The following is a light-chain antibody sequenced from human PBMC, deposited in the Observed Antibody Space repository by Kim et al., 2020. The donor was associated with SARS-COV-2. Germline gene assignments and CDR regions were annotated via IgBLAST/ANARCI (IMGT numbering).Light chain of an antibody. Sequence: GGPVNLTCGSSTGAVTSGHYPYWFQQKPGQAPMILIYDTNNVHSWTPARFSGSLLGSKAALTLSGAQPEEEAEYYCLLSFGTGRVVFGGGTQLTVL. V-gene: IGLV7-46*01. CDR1: TGAVTSGHY. CDR2: DTN. J-gene: IGLJ2*01. CDR3: LLSFGTGRVV.